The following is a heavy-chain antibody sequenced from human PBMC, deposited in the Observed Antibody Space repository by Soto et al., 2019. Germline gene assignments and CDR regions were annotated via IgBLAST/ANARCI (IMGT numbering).Heavy chain of an antibody. D-gene: IGHD3-10*01. V-gene: IGHV6-1*01. CDR3: ARVVYHYYGSGSYPPPFDY. Sequence: SQTLSLPCVISGDSVSSNSAAWNWIRQSPSRGLEWLGRTYYRSKWYNDYAVSVKSRITINPDTSKNQFSLQLNSVTPEDTAVYYCARVVYHYYGSGSYPPPFDYWGQGTLVTVSS. CDR2: TYYRSKWYN. CDR1: GDSVSSNSAA. J-gene: IGHJ4*02.